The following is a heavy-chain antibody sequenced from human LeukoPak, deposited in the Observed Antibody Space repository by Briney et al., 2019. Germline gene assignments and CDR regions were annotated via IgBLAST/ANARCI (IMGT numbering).Heavy chain of an antibody. J-gene: IGHJ4*02. D-gene: IGHD3-16*01. CDR1: GGSISSGDYY. Sequence: NPSETLSLTCTVSGGSISSGDYYWSWIRQPPGKGLEWIGYIYHSGSTYYNPSLKSRVTISVDRSKNQFSLKLSSVTAADTAVYYCARAVGRSNGFIDYWGQGTLVTVSS. CDR2: IYHSGST. CDR3: ARAVGRSNGFIDY. V-gene: IGHV4-30-2*01.